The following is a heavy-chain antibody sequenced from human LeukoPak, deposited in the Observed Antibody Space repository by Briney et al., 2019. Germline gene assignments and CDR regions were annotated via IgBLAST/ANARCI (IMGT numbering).Heavy chain of an antibody. CDR2: INPNSGGT. Sequence: ASVKVSCQASGYTFTGYYMHWVRQAPGQGLEWMGWINPNSGGTNYAQKFQGRVTMTRDTSISTAYMELSRLRSDDTAVYYCARDGGGLNQYYFDYWGQGTLVTVSS. J-gene: IGHJ4*02. CDR3: ARDGGGLNQYYFDY. V-gene: IGHV1-2*02. CDR1: GYTFTGYY. D-gene: IGHD1-14*01.